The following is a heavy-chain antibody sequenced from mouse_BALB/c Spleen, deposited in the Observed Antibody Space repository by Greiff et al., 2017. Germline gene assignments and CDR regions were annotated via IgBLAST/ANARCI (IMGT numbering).Heavy chain of an antibody. CDR3: AREGAYQGYFDV. CDR2: ISDGGSYT. D-gene: IGHD6-5*01. CDR1: GFTFSDYY. V-gene: IGHV5-4*02. Sequence: EVKVVESGGGLVKPGGSLKLSCAASGFTFSDYYMYWVRQTPGKRLEWVATISDGGSYTYYPDSVKVRFTISRDNAKNNLYLQMSSVKSEDTAMYYCAREGAYQGYFDVWGAGTTVTVSS. J-gene: IGHJ1*01.